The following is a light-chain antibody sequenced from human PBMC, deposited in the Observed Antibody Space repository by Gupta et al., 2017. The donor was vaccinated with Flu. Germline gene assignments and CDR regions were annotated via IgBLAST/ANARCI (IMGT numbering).Light chain of an antibody. CDR2: EVS. V-gene: IGLV2-8*01. J-gene: IGLJ1*01. Sequence: SALTQPPSASGSPGQTVTISCTGTSSDVGGYNYVSWYQQHPGKVPKLMIYEVSKRPSGVPDRFSGSKSGNTASLTVSGLQAEDEADYYCSSYAGSNRVFGTGTKVTVL. CDR1: SSDVGGYNY. CDR3: SSYAGSNRV.